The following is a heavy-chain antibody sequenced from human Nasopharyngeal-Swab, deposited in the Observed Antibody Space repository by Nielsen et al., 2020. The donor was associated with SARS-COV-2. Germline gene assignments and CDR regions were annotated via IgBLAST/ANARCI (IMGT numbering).Heavy chain of an antibody. J-gene: IGHJ5*02. CDR3: ARDVAGADSA. V-gene: IGHV3-74*01. Sequence: GESLKISCAASGFTFSRYWMHWVRQVPGKGLVWVSRIDTDGSTTDHADSVKGRFTISRDNAKNTLYLQMNNLRAEDTALYYCARDVAGADSAWSQGTLVTVSS. D-gene: IGHD2-21*01. CDR1: GFTFSRYW. CDR2: IDTDGSTT.